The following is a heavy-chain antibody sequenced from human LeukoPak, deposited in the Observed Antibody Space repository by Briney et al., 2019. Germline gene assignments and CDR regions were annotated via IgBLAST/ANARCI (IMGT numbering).Heavy chain of an antibody. CDR1: GYTFTSYA. D-gene: IGHD4-17*01. Sequence: ASVKASCKASGYTFTSYAMHWVRQAPGQRLEWMGWINAGNGNTKYSQKFQGRVTITRDTSASTAYMELSSLRSEDTAVYYCARDQNDYEFDYWGQGTLVTVSS. CDR2: INAGNGNT. V-gene: IGHV1-3*01. CDR3: ARDQNDYEFDY. J-gene: IGHJ4*02.